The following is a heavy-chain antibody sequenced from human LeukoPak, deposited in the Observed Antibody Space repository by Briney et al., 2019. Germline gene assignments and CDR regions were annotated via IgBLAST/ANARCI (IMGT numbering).Heavy chain of an antibody. CDR3: ARFSPSIVGATFDY. V-gene: IGHV1-18*01. CDR1: DYDFPNHG. J-gene: IGHJ4*02. Sequence: ASVKVSCKAFDYDFPNHGISWVRQAPGQGLEWMGWISGNNVNTNYAPELQGRVTMTTDTSTNTAYMELRSLRSDDTAVYYCARFSPSIVGATFDYWGQGTLVTVSS. D-gene: IGHD1-26*01. CDR2: ISGNNVNT.